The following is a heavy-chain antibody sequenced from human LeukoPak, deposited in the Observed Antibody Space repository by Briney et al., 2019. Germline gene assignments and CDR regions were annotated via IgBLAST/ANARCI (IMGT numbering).Heavy chain of an antibody. CDR3: AKDEEVTQS. Sequence: GGSLRLSCAASGFTFSSYRMNWVRQAPGKGLEWVSAISGSGDSTYYADSVKGRFTISRDNSKNTLYLQMNSLRAEDTAVYYCAKDEEVTQSWGQGTLVTVSS. CDR1: GFTFSSYR. D-gene: IGHD2-21*02. CDR2: ISGSGDST. J-gene: IGHJ4*02. V-gene: IGHV3-23*01.